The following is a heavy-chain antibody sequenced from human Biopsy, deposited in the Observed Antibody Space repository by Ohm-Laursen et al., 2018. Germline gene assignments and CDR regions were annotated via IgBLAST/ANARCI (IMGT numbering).Heavy chain of an antibody. J-gene: IGHJ5*02. CDR3: GRAVRNQLLTDP. V-gene: IGHV1-8*01. Sequence: SVKVSCKASGYTFTSYDITWVRQASGQGPEWIGWLNPVSGNSNFGQKFRGRVTVTSDTSISTAYMELSGLTSDDTATYYCGRAVRNQLLTDPWGQGALVTVSS. CDR2: LNPVSGNS. CDR1: GYTFTSYD. D-gene: IGHD1-7*01.